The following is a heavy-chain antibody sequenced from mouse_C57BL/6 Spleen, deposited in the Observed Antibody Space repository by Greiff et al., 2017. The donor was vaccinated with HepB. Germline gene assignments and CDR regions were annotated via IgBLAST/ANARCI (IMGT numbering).Heavy chain of an antibody. Sequence: QVQLQQSGAELVKPGASVKISCKASGYAFSSYWMNWVKQRPGKGLEWIGQIYPGDGDTNYNGKFKGKATLTADKSSSTAYMQLSSLTSEDSAVYFCARNGFDYYGSSPYAMDYWGQGTSVTVSS. D-gene: IGHD1-1*01. CDR3: ARNGFDYYGSSPYAMDY. CDR2: IYPGDGDT. V-gene: IGHV1-80*01. CDR1: GYAFSSYW. J-gene: IGHJ4*01.